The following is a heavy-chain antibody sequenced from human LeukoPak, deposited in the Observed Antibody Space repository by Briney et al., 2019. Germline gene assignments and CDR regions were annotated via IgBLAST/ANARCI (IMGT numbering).Heavy chain of an antibody. V-gene: IGHV4-59*01. D-gene: IGHD2/OR15-2a*01. CDR2: IYYSGSA. CDR3: ARVSEYLNAFDI. CDR1: GGSISSYY. J-gene: IGHJ3*02. Sequence: PSETLSLTCTVSGGSISSYYWSWIRQPPGKGLEWIGYIYYSGSANYNPSLKSRVTISVDTSKNQFSLKLSSVTAADTAVYYCARVSEYLNAFDIWGQGTMVTVSS.